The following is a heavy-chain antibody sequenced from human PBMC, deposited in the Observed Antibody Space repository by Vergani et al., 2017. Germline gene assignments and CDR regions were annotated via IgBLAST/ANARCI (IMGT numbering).Heavy chain of an antibody. V-gene: IGHV1-69*04. Sequence: QVQLVQSGAEVKKPGSSVKVSCKASGGTFSSYAISWVRQAPGQGLEWMGRIIPILGIANYAQKFQGRVTITADKSTSTAYMELSSLRSEDTAVYYCAREYQYSVYDPRGGYYYYGMDVWGQGTTVTVSS. CDR3: AREYQYSVYDPRGGYYYYGMDV. J-gene: IGHJ6*02. CDR1: GGTFSSYA. D-gene: IGHD5/OR15-5a*01. CDR2: IIPILGIA.